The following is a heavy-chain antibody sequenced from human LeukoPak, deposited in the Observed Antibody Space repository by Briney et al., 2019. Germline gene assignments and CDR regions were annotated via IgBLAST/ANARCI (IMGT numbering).Heavy chain of an antibody. CDR1: GGTFSSYA. CDR3: ARDWGMGPSSSWA. J-gene: IGHJ5*02. Sequence: SVKVSCKASGGTFSSYAFSWVRQAPGQGLEWMGGIMPIFGKANYAQKFQGRVTITADESTSIAYMELNSLRSEDTAMYYCARDWGMGPSSSWAWGQGTLVTVSS. V-gene: IGHV1-69*13. CDR2: IMPIFGKA. D-gene: IGHD6-13*01.